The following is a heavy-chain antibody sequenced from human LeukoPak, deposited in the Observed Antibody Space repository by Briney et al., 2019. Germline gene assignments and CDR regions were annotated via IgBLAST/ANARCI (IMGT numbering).Heavy chain of an antibody. CDR3: AKGAASRGYTYVAN. V-gene: IGHV3-23*01. Sequence: PGGSLRLSCAASAFTFRSYAMIWVRQAPGKGLEWVSGISGSGGSTYYSDSAKGRFTISRDNSNNPLYLQMNSLRAEDTAVYYCAKGAASRGYTYVANWGQGTLVTVSS. CDR2: ISGSGGST. D-gene: IGHD5-18*01. CDR1: AFTFRSYA. J-gene: IGHJ4*02.